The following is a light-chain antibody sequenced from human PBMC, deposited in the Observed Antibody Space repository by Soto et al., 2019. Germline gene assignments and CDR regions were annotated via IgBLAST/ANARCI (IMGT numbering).Light chain of an antibody. CDR2: WAS. J-gene: IGKJ5*01. Sequence: DIVMTQSPDSLAVSLGERATINCKSSQNSLYSSNNKNYLAWYQQKPGQPPKLLIYWASTRESGIPDRFSGSGSGTDLTLTISSLHTADVAVFDCPQYDSIPPGFGKWTRLDIK. V-gene: IGKV4-1*01. CDR1: QNSLYSSNNKNY. CDR3: PQYDSIPPG.